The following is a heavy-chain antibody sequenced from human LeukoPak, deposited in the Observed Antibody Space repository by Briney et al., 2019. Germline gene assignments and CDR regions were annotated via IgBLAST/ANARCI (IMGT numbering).Heavy chain of an antibody. D-gene: IGHD3-22*01. V-gene: IGHV3-30-3*01. J-gene: IGHJ4*02. Sequence: GGSLGLSRAASGFTFSSYAMHWVRQAPGKGLEWVAVISYDGSNKYYADSVKGRFTISRDNSKNTLYLQMNSLRAEDTAVYYCARELHYDSSGYYSNDYWGQGTLVTVSS. CDR2: ISYDGSNK. CDR1: GFTFSSYA. CDR3: ARELHYDSSGYYSNDY.